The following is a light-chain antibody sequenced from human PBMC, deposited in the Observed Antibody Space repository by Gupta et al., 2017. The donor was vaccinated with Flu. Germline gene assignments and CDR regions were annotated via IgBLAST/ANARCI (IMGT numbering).Light chain of an antibody. J-gene: IGKJ1*01. CDR1: QSLLYKNGNNY. V-gene: IGKV2-28*01. CDR2: MGS. Sequence: DVVLTQSPLSLPVTPGEPAPISCRSSQSLLYKNGNNYLDWYLKKPGQAPQLLIYMGSNRAPGVPDRFSGSGSGTDFTLKISRVEAEDVGVYYCMQGLQIPRTFGQGTKVELK. CDR3: MQGLQIPRT.